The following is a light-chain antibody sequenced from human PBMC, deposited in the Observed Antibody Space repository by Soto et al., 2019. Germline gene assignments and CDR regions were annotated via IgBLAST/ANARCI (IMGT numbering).Light chain of an antibody. J-gene: IGLJ1*01. V-gene: IGLV2-8*01. Sequence: QSALTQPPSASGSPGQSVTISCTGTSSDVGDYNYVSWYQQHPGKAPKLMIYEVNKRPSGVPDRFSGSKSGNTASLTVSGLQAEDEADYSCGSYAVTNNFAVFGTGTKVTVL. CDR2: EVN. CDR3: GSYAVTNNFAV. CDR1: SSDVGDYNY.